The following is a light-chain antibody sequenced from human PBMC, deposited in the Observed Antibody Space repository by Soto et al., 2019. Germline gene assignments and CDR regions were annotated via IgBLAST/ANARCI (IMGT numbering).Light chain of an antibody. CDR2: SNN. CDR1: SSNIGSNT. CDR3: AAWDDSLNLGV. Sequence: QSVLTQPPSASGTPGQRVTISCSGSSSNIGSNTVNWYQQLPGTAPKLLIYSNNQRPSGVPDRFSGSKSGTSASLAISGLQSEDGADYYCAAWDDSLNLGVFCGGTQLTVL. V-gene: IGLV1-44*01. J-gene: IGLJ3*02.